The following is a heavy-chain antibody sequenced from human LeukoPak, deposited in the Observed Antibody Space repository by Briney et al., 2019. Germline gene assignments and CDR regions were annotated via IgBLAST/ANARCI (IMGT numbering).Heavy chain of an antibody. J-gene: IGHJ4*02. CDR2: INHSGST. CDR1: GGSFSGYY. D-gene: IGHD3-22*01. Sequence: SETLSLTCAVYGGSFSGYYWSWIRQPPGKGLEWIGEINHSGSTNYNPSLKSRVTISVDTPKNQFSLKLSSVTAADTAVYYCARGVYYDSSGYYYFDYWGQGTLVTVSS. CDR3: ARGVYYDSSGYYYFDY. V-gene: IGHV4-34*01.